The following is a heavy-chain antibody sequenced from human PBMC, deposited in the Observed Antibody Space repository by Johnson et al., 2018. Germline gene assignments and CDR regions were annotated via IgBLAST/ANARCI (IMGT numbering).Heavy chain of an antibody. Sequence: QLVESGGGLVQPGRSLRLSCAASGFTFDDYAMHWVRQAPGKGLEWVSSISWNSGRIGYAASVKGRFTISRANAKNSLFLQMNILRADDTALYYCAKEVGTYYYSYAMDVWGHGTTVTVSS. CDR2: ISWNSGRI. J-gene: IGHJ6*02. CDR1: GFTFDDYA. V-gene: IGHV3-9*01. D-gene: IGHD1-1*01. CDR3: AKEVGTYYYSYAMDV.